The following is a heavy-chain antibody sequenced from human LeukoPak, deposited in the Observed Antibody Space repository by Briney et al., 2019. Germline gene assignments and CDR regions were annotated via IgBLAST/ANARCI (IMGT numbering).Heavy chain of an antibody. D-gene: IGHD4/OR15-4a*01. CDR1: GFTFSSYG. CDR3: AKDRAVLDWYFDL. J-gene: IGHJ2*01. V-gene: IGHV3-30*18. CDR2: ISYDGSNK. Sequence: GGSLRLSCAASGFTFSSYGMHWVRQAPGKGLEWVAVISYDGSNKYYADSVKGRFTISRDNSKNTLYLQMNSLRAEDTAVYYCAKDRAVLDWYFDLWGRGTLVTVSS.